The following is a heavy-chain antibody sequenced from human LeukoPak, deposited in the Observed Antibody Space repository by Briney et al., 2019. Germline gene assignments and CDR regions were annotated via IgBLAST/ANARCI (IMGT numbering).Heavy chain of an antibody. D-gene: IGHD3-22*01. CDR1: GGSISSSSYY. CDR2: RHYSGST. V-gene: IGHV4-39*01. J-gene: IGHJ4*02. CDR3: ARFSTYYYDSRTRLFDY. Sequence: SETLSLTCSVSGGSISSSSYYWGWIRQPPGEGLEWIGSRHYSGSTYYNPSLKSRVTISVDTSKNQFSLKLSSVTAADTAVYYCARFSTYYYDSRTRLFDYWGQGTLVTVSS.